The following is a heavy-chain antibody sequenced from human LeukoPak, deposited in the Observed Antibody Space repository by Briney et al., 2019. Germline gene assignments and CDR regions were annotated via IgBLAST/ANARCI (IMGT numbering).Heavy chain of an antibody. Sequence: GGSLRLSCAASGFTFSSYAMSWVRQAPGKGLEWVSAISGSGGSTYYADSVKGRFTISRDNSKNTLYLQMNSLRAEDTAVYYCAKDCYSSSYGGDYFDYWGQGTLVTVSS. CDR1: GFTFSSYA. D-gene: IGHD6-13*01. CDR2: ISGSGGST. J-gene: IGHJ4*02. V-gene: IGHV3-23*01. CDR3: AKDCYSSSYGGDYFDY.